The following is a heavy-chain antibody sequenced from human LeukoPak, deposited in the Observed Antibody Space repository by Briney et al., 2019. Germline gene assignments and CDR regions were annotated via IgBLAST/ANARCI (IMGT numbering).Heavy chain of an antibody. Sequence: ASVKVSCKVSGYTLTELSMHWVRQAPGKGLEWMGGFDPEDGETIYAQKFQGRVTMTEDTSTDTAYMELSSLRSEDTAVYYCATGVGSRYYMDVWGKGTTVTISS. CDR3: ATGVGSRYYMDV. V-gene: IGHV1-24*01. CDR1: GYTLTELS. J-gene: IGHJ6*03. D-gene: IGHD5-24*01. CDR2: FDPEDGET.